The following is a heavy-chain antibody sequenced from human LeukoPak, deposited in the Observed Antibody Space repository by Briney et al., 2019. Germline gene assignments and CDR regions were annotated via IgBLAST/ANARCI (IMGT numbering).Heavy chain of an antibody. J-gene: IGHJ4*02. D-gene: IGHD5-12*01. Sequence: SETLFLTCTVSGGSISSSSYYWGWIRQPPGKGLEWIGSIYYSGSTYYNPSLKSRVTISVDTSKNQFSLKLSSVTAADTAVYYCARLWVATIWNWGQGTLVTVSS. CDR3: ARLWVATIWN. CDR2: IYYSGST. V-gene: IGHV4-39*01. CDR1: GGSISSSSYY.